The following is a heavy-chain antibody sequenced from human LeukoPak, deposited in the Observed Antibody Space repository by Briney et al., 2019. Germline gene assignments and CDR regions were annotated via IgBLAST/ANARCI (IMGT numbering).Heavy chain of an antibody. J-gene: IGHJ4*02. CDR3: AREGAPNYYDSSGSGSY. CDR1: GGSISSGSNY. V-gene: IGHV4-61*02. CDR2: IYTSGST. Sequence: SETLSLTCTVSGGSISSGSNYWSWIRQPAGKGLEGIGRIYTSGSTNYNPSLKSRHTISVDTSKNQFSLKLSSVTAEDTAVYYCAREGAPNYYDSSGSGSYWGQGTLVTISS. D-gene: IGHD3-22*01.